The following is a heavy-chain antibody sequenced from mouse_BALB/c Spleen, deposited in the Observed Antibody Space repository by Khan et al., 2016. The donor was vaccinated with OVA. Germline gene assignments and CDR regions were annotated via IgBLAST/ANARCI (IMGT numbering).Heavy chain of an antibody. V-gene: IGHV3-6*02. D-gene: IGHD2-1*01. CDR1: GYSITSGYY. Sequence: EVELVESGPGLVKPSQSLSLTCSVTGYSITSGYYWSWIRQFPGNRLEWMGYISYDGSNNYNTSLKNRISITRDTSKKQFFLKLNSVTTEDTATYYCASKSYGKGAYWGQGTLVTVSA. J-gene: IGHJ3*01. CDR2: ISYDGSN. CDR3: ASKSYGKGAY.